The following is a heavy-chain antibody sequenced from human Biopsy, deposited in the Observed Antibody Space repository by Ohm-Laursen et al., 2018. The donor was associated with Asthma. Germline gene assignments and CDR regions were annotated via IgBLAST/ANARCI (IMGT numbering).Heavy chain of an antibody. CDR1: GYTFNSAG. CDR2: ISVYNGNT. J-gene: IGHJ6*02. D-gene: IGHD3-10*01. CDR3: ARAVDYSHYYGIDV. Sequence: GALVKVSCKTSGYTFNSAGITWPRQAPGQGLEWMGWISVYNGNTKVAQKLQYRVTMITDTSTSTAYMELRSLRSDDTAVYFCARAVDYSHYYGIDVWGQGTTVTVS. V-gene: IGHV1-18*01.